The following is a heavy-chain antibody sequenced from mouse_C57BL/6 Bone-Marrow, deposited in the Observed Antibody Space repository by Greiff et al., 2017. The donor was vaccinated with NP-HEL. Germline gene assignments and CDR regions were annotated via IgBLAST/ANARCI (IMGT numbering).Heavy chain of an antibody. V-gene: IGHV1-82*01. D-gene: IGHD6-1*01. CDR1: GYTFSTSW. CDR3: ARGSSWGAFFDY. Sequence: VQLQQSGPELVKPGASVKISCKASGYTFSTSWMNWMKQRPGKGLEWIGRIYPGDGDTHYSGNFEGKATLTADKSSNSAYMQLSILTSEDSSFYFCARGSSWGAFFDYWGQGTTLTVSS. CDR2: IYPGDGDT. J-gene: IGHJ2*01.